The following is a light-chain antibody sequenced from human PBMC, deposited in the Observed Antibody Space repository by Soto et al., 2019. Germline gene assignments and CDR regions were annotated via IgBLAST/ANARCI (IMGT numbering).Light chain of an antibody. V-gene: IGLV2-14*01. Sequence: QSVLTQPASVSGSPGQSITISCTGTSSDVGRYNYVSWYQQHPGKAPKLMLFEVSHRPSGVSNRFSGSKSGNTASLTISGLQAEDEGDYYCTSFAPVRIYVFGSGTKVTVL. CDR3: TSFAPVRIYV. J-gene: IGLJ1*01. CDR2: EVS. CDR1: SSDVGRYNY.